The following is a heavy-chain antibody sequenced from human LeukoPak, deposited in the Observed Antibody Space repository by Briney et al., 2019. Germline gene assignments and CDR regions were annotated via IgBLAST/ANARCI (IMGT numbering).Heavy chain of an antibody. CDR3: ARVRYSYDYGRHYYYMDV. D-gene: IGHD5-18*01. J-gene: IGHJ6*03. CDR2: IYTSGST. Sequence: SETLSLTCTVSGGSISSYYWSWIRQPAGKGLEWIGRIYTSGSTNYNPSLKSRVTMSVDTSKNQFSLKLSSVTAADTAVYYCARVRYSYDYGRHYYYMDVWGKGTTVTVSS. CDR1: GGSISSYY. V-gene: IGHV4-4*07.